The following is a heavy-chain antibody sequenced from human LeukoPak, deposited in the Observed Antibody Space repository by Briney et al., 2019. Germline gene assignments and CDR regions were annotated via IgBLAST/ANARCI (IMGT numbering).Heavy chain of an antibody. Sequence: ASVKVSYKASGYTFTSYGISWVRQAPGQGLEWMGWISAYNGNTNYAQKLQGRVTMTTDTSTSTAYMELRSLRSDDTAVYYCARDKQLDWAHYYYYYMDVWGKGTTVTVS. CDR2: ISAYNGNT. J-gene: IGHJ6*03. CDR3: ARDKQLDWAHYYYYYMDV. D-gene: IGHD1-1*01. CDR1: GYTFTSYG. V-gene: IGHV1-18*01.